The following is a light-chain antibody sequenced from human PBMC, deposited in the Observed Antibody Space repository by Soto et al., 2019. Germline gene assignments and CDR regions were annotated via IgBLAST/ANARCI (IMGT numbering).Light chain of an antibody. V-gene: IGKV1-8*01. Sequence: AIRMTQSPSSFSSSTGDRVTITCRASQGISSSFAWYQQKPGKAPKFLIKAASTLQSGVPTRFSGSGSGTDFTLTISCLQSEDVATYCCQQYYNYPVTFEQGTEMEIK. CDR3: QQYYNYPVT. J-gene: IGKJ2*01. CDR1: QGISSS. CDR2: AAS.